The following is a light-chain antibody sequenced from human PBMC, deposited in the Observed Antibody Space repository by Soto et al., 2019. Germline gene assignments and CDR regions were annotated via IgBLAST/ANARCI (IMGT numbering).Light chain of an antibody. CDR2: EVS. J-gene: IGLJ1*01. Sequence: QSVLTQPASVSGSPGQSITISCTGTSSDVGGYNYVSWYQQHPGKAPKLLIYEVSNRPSGVSNRFSGSKSGNTASLTISGLQAEDEADYYCNSVTSVHTGVFGNGTKLTVL. V-gene: IGLV2-14*01. CDR1: SSDVGGYNY. CDR3: NSVTSVHTGV.